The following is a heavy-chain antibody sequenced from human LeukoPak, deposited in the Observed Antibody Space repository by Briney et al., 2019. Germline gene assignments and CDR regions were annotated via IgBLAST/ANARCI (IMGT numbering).Heavy chain of an antibody. J-gene: IGHJ4*02. CDR3: ASVGYCSSTSCYLFDY. CDR2: IIPIFGTA. CDR1: GGTFSSYA. V-gene: IGHV1-69*13. D-gene: IGHD2-2*01. Sequence: SVKVSCKASGGTFSSYAISWVRQAPGQGLEWMGGIIPIFGTANYAQKFQGRVTITADESTSTAYMELSSLRSEDTAVYYCASVGYCSSTSCYLFDYWGQGTLVTVSS.